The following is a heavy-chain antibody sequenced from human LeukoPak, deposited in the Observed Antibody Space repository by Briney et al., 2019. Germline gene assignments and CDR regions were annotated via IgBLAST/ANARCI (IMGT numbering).Heavy chain of an antibody. CDR1: GGSFSGYY. J-gene: IGHJ4*02. Sequence: ETLXLTXAXYGGSFSGYYWSWIRQPPGKGLEWIGEINHSGSTNYDPSLKSRVTISVDTSKNQFSLKLSSVTAADTAVYYCARGPHYYDSSGYYLRNWGQGTLVTVSS. V-gene: IGHV4-34*01. CDR2: INHSGST. CDR3: ARGPHYYDSSGYYLRN. D-gene: IGHD3-22*01.